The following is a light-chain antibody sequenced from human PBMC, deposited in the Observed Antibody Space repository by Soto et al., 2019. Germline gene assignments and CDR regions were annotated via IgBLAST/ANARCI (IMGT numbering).Light chain of an antibody. CDR3: QQYNNWPRT. CDR1: QSVSSN. Sequence: EIVMTQSPAPLSVSPGERATLSCTSSQSVSSNLAWYQQKPGQAPRLIIYGASTRATGIPARFSGSGSGTEFTLTISSLQSEDVAVYYCQQYNNWPRTLGQGTKVDIK. J-gene: IGKJ1*01. V-gene: IGKV3-15*01. CDR2: GAS.